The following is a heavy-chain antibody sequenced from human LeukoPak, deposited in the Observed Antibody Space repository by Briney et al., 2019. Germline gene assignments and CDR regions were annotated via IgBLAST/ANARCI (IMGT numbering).Heavy chain of an antibody. CDR1: GFTFSMYH. J-gene: IGHJ4*02. Sequence: GGSLRLSCAASGFTFSMYHMNWVRQAPGKGLEWVANMKQDGSEKYYVDSVKGRFTISRDNAKNSLYLQMNSLRAEDTAVYYCARDLANRGSGSYFDYWGQGALVTVSS. D-gene: IGHD3-10*01. CDR3: ARDLANRGSGSYFDY. CDR2: MKQDGSEK. V-gene: IGHV3-7*01.